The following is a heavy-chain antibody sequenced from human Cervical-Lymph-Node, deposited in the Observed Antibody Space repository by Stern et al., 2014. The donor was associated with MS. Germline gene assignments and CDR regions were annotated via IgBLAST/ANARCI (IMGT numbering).Heavy chain of an antibody. V-gene: IGHV4-59*01. CDR1: GGSLRSYY. D-gene: IGHD2-15*01. CDR2: IFPTGSV. J-gene: IGHJ4*02. CDR3: AREGEYCSGSRCYPFLDY. Sequence: QVQLQESGPGLVKPSETLSLTCTVSGGSLRSYYWNWIRQAPGKGLEWLGFIFPTGSVNYIPSLSSRVAMSVDTSKNQFSLTVSSVTAADTAVYYCAREGEYCSGSRCYPFLDYWGQGTLVTVSS.